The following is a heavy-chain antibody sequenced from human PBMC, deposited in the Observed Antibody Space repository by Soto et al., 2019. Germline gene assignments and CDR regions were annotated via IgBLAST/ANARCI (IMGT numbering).Heavy chain of an antibody. CDR3: ARDTTYSYYYDSSGYSRLDAFDI. D-gene: IGHD3-22*01. J-gene: IGHJ3*02. CDR2: SYYSGRT. V-gene: IGHV4-59*01. CDR1: GVSISSYY. Sequence: PSETLSLTCTVSGVSISSYYWCWIRQPPGQGLERVGYSYYSGRTTPNTSRQSRVTISVDTSKIRFSLKLSCATAADRAGYYCARDTTYSYYYDSSGYSRLDAFDIWGQESMVTV.